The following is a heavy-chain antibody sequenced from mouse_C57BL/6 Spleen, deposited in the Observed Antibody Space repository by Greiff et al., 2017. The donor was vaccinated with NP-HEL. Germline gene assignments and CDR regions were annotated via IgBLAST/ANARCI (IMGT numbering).Heavy chain of an antibody. CDR3: ARRGMRLRHAMDY. D-gene: IGHD2-4*01. Sequence: EVQRVESGPVLVKPGASVKMSCKASGYTFTDYYMNWVKQSHGKSLEWIGVINPYNGGTSYNQKFKGKATLTVDKSSSTAYMELNSLTSEDSAVYYCARRGMRLRHAMDYWGQGTSVTVSS. V-gene: IGHV1-19*01. CDR2: INPYNGGT. J-gene: IGHJ4*01. CDR1: GYTFTDYY.